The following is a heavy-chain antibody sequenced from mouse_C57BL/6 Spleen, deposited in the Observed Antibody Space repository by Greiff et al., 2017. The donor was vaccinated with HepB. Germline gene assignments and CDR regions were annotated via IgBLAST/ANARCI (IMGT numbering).Heavy chain of an antibody. CDR1: GYTFTSYG. CDR2: IYPRSGNT. J-gene: IGHJ1*03. V-gene: IGHV1-81*01. D-gene: IGHD1-1*01. Sequence: VQWVESGAELARPGASVKLSCKASGYTFTSYGISWVKQRTGQGLEWIGEIYPRSGNTYYNEKFKGKATLTADKSSSTAYMELRSLTSEDSAVYFCAREIITTVVARYFDVWGTGTTVTVSS. CDR3: AREIITTVVARYFDV.